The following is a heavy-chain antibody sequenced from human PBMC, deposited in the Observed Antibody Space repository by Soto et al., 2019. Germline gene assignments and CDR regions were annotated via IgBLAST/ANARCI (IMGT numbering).Heavy chain of an antibody. D-gene: IGHD2-2*01. Sequence: VQLLESGAEVKKPGSSVKVSCKASGGTFSSYAISWVRQAPGQGLEWMGGIIPIFGTANYAQKFQGRVTITADESTSTAYMELSSLRSEDTAVYYCASLGRSTSWYFDYWGQGTLVTVSS. CDR2: IIPIFGTA. CDR1: GGTFSSYA. J-gene: IGHJ4*02. CDR3: ASLGRSTSWYFDY. V-gene: IGHV1-69*01.